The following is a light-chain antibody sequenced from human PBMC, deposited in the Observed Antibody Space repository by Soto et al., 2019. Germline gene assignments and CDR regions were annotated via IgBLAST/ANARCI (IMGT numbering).Light chain of an antibody. CDR1: QRVTSTY. CDR2: GAS. J-gene: IGKJ4*01. CDR3: QVRGSGPPELT. Sequence: EVVLTQSPGTLSLSPGERATLSCRASQRVTSTYLAWYQQKPGQAPRLLIYGASNRATDIPARFSGSGSGTDFTLTISSLEPEDFGVYYCQVRGSGPPELTFGGGTKVDIK. V-gene: IGKV3-11*01.